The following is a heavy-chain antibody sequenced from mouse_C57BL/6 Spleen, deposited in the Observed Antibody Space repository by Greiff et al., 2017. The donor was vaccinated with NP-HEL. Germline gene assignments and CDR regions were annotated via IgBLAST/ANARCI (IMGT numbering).Heavy chain of an antibody. CDR1: GYAFSSSW. V-gene: IGHV1-82*01. Sequence: QVQLKESGPELVKPGASVKISCKASGYAFSSSWMNWVKQRPGKGLEWIGRIYPGDGDTNYNGKFKGKATLTADKSSSTAYMQLSSLTSEDSAVYFCARNFYDYDGFAYWGQGTLVTVSA. D-gene: IGHD2-4*01. CDR3: ARNFYDYDGFAY. J-gene: IGHJ3*01. CDR2: IYPGDGDT.